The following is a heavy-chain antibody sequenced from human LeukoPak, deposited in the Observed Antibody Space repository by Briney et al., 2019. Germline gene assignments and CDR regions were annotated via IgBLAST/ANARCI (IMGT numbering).Heavy chain of an antibody. CDR3: AKEWFGESEAAFDI. CDR2: ISGSGGST. D-gene: IGHD3-10*01. Sequence: SGGSLRLSCAASGFTFSSYAMSWVRQAPGKGLEWVSGISGSGGSTVYADSVRGRFTISRDNFQNTVFLQMNSLRAEDTAVYYCAKEWFGESEAAFDIWGQGTMVTVSS. J-gene: IGHJ3*02. V-gene: IGHV3-23*01. CDR1: GFTFSSYA.